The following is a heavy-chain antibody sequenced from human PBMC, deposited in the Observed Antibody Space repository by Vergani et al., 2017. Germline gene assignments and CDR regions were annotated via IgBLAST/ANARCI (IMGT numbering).Heavy chain of an antibody. J-gene: IGHJ6*02. CDR2: IHPSGGST. D-gene: IGHD2-15*01. CDR1: GYPFTSYY. Sequence: VPLVQSGAAVKKPGASVKVSCKASGYPFTSYYMPWVRQAPGQGLGWMGIIHPSGGSTSYAQKFQGRVTMTRDTSTSTVYMGLSSLRSEDTAVDYCARNVGVVACMLYNYGIDVWGQGTTVTVSS. V-gene: IGHV1-46*01. CDR3: ARNVGVVACMLYNYGIDV.